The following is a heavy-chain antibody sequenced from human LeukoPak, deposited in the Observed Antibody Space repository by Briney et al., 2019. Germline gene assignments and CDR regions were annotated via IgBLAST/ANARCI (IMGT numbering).Heavy chain of an antibody. CDR3: ARGDYYGSGSHSFLGYFDY. Sequence: GASVKVSCKASGGTFSNYAINWVRQAPGQGLEWMGGIIPIFGTANYAQKFQGRVTITADESTSTAYMELSSLRSEDTAVYYCARGDYYGSGSHSFLGYFDYWGQGTLVTVSS. CDR2: IIPIFGTA. V-gene: IGHV1-69*13. CDR1: GGTFSNYA. D-gene: IGHD3-10*01. J-gene: IGHJ4*02.